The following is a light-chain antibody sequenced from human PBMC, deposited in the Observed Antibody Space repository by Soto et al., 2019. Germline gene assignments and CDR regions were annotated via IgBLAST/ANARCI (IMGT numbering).Light chain of an antibody. V-gene: IGLV2-14*03. CDR1: SSDVGGYNY. CDR3: SSYTSSSTPGV. J-gene: IGLJ2*01. Sequence: QSALTQPTSVSGSPGQSITISCTGTSSDVGGYNYVSWYPHHPGKAPKLMICDVSDRPSGVSNRFSGSKSGNTASLTISGIPAEDDADYYRSSYTSSSTPGVFGSGTKLTGL. CDR2: DVS.